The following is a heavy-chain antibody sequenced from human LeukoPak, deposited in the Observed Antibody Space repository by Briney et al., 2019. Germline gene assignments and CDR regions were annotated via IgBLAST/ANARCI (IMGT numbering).Heavy chain of an antibody. J-gene: IGHJ4*02. CDR1: GGSISSGSYY. Sequence: SETLSLTCTVSGGSISSGSYYWSWIRQPAGKGLEWIGRIYASGSTNYNPSLKSRVTISVDTSKNQFSLKLSSVTAADTAVYYCARGLSSGWYSIFDYWGQGTLVTVSS. V-gene: IGHV4-61*02. CDR3: ARGLSSGWYSIFDY. D-gene: IGHD6-19*01. CDR2: IYASGST.